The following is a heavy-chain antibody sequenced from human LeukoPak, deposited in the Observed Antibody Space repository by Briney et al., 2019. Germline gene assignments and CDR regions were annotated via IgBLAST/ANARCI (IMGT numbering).Heavy chain of an antibody. J-gene: IGHJ4*02. CDR2: IWFDGSNK. CDR1: GFTLSSFG. D-gene: IGHD4-17*01. CDR3: ARPPREFSTTVTTFEH. Sequence: GRSLRLSCTASGFTLSSFGMHWVRQAPGKGLEWVAVIWFDGSNKYYADSVKGRFTISRDNSKNTLYLQMNSLRAEDTAVYYCARPPREFSTTVTTFEHWGQGTLVTVSS. V-gene: IGHV3-33*08.